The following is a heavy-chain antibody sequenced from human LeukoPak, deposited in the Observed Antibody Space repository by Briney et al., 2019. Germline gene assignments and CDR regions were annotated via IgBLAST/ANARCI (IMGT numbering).Heavy chain of an antibody. D-gene: IGHD3-22*01. J-gene: IGHJ4*02. Sequence: PSETLSLTCTVSGVSVSSGSYYWSWIRQPPGKGLEWIGYIYYSGSTNYNPSLKSRVTISVDTSKNQFSLKLSSVTAADTAVYYCASSVDYYDSSGYFLGGFDYWGQETLVTVSS. CDR1: GVSVSSGSYY. CDR2: IYYSGST. V-gene: IGHV4-61*01. CDR3: ASSVDYYDSSGYFLGGFDY.